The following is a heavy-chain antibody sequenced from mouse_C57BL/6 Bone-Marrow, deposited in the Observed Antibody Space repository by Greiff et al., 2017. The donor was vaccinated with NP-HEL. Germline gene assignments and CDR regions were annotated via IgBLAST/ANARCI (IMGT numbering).Heavy chain of an antibody. D-gene: IGHD6-5*01. V-gene: IGHV5-4*01. Sequence: EVMLVESGGGLVKPGGSLKLSCAASGFTFSSYARSWVRQTPEKRLEGVATISEGGSYTYYPDNVKGRFTISRYNAKNNLYLQMSHLKSEDTAMYYCARDSLCYAMDYWGQGTSVTVSS. CDR3: ARDSLCYAMDY. CDR1: GFTFSSYA. J-gene: IGHJ4*01. CDR2: ISEGGSYT.